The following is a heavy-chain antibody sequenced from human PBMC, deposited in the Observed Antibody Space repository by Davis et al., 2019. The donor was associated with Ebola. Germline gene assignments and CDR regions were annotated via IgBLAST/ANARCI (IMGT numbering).Heavy chain of an antibody. CDR1: GFTFSGPS. CDR2: ISGGTGPI. V-gene: IGHV3-48*02. D-gene: IGHD2-21*02. Sequence: GESLKISCAASGFTFSGPSMNWVRRAPGKGLEWVSHISGGTGPIAYADSVKGRFTMSSENAKNSLYLQMNSLRDEDTAVYYCARGRDFAFDIWGQGTMVTVSS. CDR3: ARGRDFAFDI. J-gene: IGHJ3*02.